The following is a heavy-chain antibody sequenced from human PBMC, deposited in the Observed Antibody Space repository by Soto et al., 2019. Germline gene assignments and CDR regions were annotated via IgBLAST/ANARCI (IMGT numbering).Heavy chain of an antibody. D-gene: IGHD3-16*01. J-gene: IGHJ5*01. CDR2: IYFSGGT. CDR1: GGSVYSGGYY. CDR3: ARYVAWGKFDS. Sequence: QVQLQESGPGLVKPSQTLSLTCTVSGGSVYSGGYYWSWVRQHPGKGLECIGHIYFSGGTSYTPSLQSRISISLDTSKNQFSLKVTSVTAADTAVYYCARYVAWGKFDSWGQGTLVAVTS. V-gene: IGHV4-31*03.